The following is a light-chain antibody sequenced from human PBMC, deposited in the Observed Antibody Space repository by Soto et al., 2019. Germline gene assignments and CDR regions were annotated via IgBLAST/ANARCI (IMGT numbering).Light chain of an antibody. CDR2: GAS. Sequence: EILVTQSQATLSVSPGERVTLSCRASQSVTRDLAWYQQKPGQAPRLLIYGASTRATGIPARFSGSGSGTEFTLTINSLQSEDFAIYYCQQYRTFGQGPRVEIK. V-gene: IGKV3-15*01. CDR1: QSVTRD. CDR3: QQYRT. J-gene: IGKJ1*01.